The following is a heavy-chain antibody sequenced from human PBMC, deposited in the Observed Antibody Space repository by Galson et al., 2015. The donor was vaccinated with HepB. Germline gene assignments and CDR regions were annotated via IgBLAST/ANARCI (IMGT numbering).Heavy chain of an antibody. CDR1: GFTFSSYA. Sequence: SLRLSCAASGFTFSSYAMSWVRQAPGKGLEWVSAISGSGGSTYYADSVKGRFTISRDNSKNTLYLQMNSLRAEDTAVYYCAKGSITMVRGDPYYFDYWGQGTLVTVSS. D-gene: IGHD3-10*01. CDR3: AKGSITMVRGDPYYFDY. V-gene: IGHV3-23*01. J-gene: IGHJ4*02. CDR2: ISGSGGST.